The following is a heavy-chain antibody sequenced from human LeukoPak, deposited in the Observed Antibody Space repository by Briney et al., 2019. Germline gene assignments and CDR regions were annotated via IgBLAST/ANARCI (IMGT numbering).Heavy chain of an antibody. J-gene: IGHJ4*02. D-gene: IGHD3-9*01. Sequence: GGSLRLSCAASGFTFSSYAMSWVRQAPGKGLEWVSAISGSGGSTYYADSVKGRFTISRDNSKNTLYLQMNSLRAEDTAVYYCARSPYDILTGYYNRYFDYWGQGTLVTVSS. V-gene: IGHV3-23*01. CDR3: ARSPYDILTGYYNRYFDY. CDR2: ISGSGGST. CDR1: GFTFSSYA.